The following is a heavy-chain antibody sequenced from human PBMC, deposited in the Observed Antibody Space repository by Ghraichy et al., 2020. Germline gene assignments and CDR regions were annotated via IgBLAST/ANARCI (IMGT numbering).Heavy chain of an antibody. CDR2: ISYSGIT. J-gene: IGHJ4*02. CDR3: ARQRGRNYCESSGNFDY. CDR1: GGYISGSVYY. D-gene: IGHD3-22*01. V-gene: IGHV4-39*01. Sequence: SETLSLTCIVSGGYISGSVYYWAWIRQSPGTGLEWIGSISYSGITYYNTPFKSRFTISVDTSKNQFSLKVTSVTDTDTGVYYCARQRGRNYCESSGNFDYWGLGTQVTVSS.